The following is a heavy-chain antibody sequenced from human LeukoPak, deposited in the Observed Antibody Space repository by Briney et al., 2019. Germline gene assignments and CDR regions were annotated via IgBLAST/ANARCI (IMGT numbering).Heavy chain of an antibody. CDR1: GGSVSSGSDY. D-gene: IGHD6-19*01. V-gene: IGHV4-61*01. J-gene: IGHJ4*02. CDR2: ISYSGST. CDR3: ARGRPVAGTLDY. Sequence: PETLSLTCTVSGGSVSSGSDYWSWIRQPPGKGLEWIGHISYSGSTNYNPSLKSRVTISLDTSKNQLSLKLSSVTAANTAVYYCARGRPVAGTLDYWGQGTLVTVSS.